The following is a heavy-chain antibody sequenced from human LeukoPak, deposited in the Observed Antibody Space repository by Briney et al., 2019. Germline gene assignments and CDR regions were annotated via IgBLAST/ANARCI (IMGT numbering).Heavy chain of an antibody. CDR3: SRDTFGDRDY. D-gene: IGHD2-21*02. Sequence: GGSLRLSCAASGFTLSSEGMHWVRQAPGKGLVWVSRVNREGSYTNYADSVKGRFTISRDNAKNTLYLQMDSLRAEDTAIYYCSRDTFGDRDYWGQGTLVTVSS. CDR1: GFTLSSEG. CDR2: VNREGSYT. V-gene: IGHV3-74*01. J-gene: IGHJ4*02.